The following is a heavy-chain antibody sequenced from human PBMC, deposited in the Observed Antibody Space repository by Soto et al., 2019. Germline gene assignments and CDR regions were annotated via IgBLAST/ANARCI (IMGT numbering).Heavy chain of an antibody. CDR1: GFTFDDYA. Sequence: EVQLVESGGGLVQPGRSLRLSCAASGFTFDDYAMHWVRQAPGKGLEWVSGISWNSGSIGYADSVKGRFTISRDNARISLYLKITCLGAGETALYYCAKVGTDSYYDLWSGSAGGFDPWGQGTLVTVS. CDR3: AKVGTDSYYDLWSGSAGGFDP. CDR2: ISWNSGSI. V-gene: IGHV3-9*01. J-gene: IGHJ5*02. D-gene: IGHD3-3*01.